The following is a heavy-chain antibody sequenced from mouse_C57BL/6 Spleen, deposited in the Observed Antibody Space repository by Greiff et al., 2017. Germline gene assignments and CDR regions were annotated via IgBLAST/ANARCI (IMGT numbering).Heavy chain of an antibody. Sequence: EVKVVESGGGLVKPGGSLKLSCAASGFTFSDYGMHWVRQAPEKGLEWVAYISSGSITIYYADTVKGRFPISRDNAKNTLFLQMTSLRSEDTAMYYCARTYGSSSAWFAYWGQGTLVTVSA. V-gene: IGHV5-17*01. J-gene: IGHJ3*01. CDR2: ISSGSITI. CDR1: GFTFSDYG. D-gene: IGHD1-1*01. CDR3: ARTYGSSSAWFAY.